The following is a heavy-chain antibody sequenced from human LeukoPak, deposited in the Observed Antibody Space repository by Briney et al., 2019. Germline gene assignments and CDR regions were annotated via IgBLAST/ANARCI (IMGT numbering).Heavy chain of an antibody. D-gene: IGHD1-14*01. Sequence: SETLSLTCTVSSVSISSYYWSWIRQPPGKGLEWIGRIYPSGTTIYPSGTTHYNPTLKSRVPISLDTSQNQFSLKLTSVTAADTAVYYCAREYETINFDYWGQGTLVTVSS. J-gene: IGHJ4*02. CDR1: SVSISSYY. CDR2: IYPSGTT. CDR3: AREYETINFDY. V-gene: IGHV4-4*08.